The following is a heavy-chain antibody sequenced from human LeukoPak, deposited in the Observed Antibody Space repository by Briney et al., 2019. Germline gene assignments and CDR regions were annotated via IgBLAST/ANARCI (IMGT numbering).Heavy chain of an antibody. D-gene: IGHD6-6*01. CDR1: GFTFSSYS. CDR2: ISTSTTTI. J-gene: IGHJ4*02. V-gene: IGHV3-48*01. Sequence: GGSLRLSCEASGFTFSSYSMNWVRQAPGRGLEWNSYISTSTTTIYYANSVKGRFTISRDNAKKSLYLQMNSLRAEDTAVYYCARDPGAYSSSPIDYWGQGTLVTVSS. CDR3: ARDPGAYSSSPIDY.